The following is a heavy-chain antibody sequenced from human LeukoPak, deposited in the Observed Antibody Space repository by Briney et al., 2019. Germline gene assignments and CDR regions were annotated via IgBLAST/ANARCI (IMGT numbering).Heavy chain of an antibody. J-gene: IGHJ3*02. Sequence: GGSLRLSCAASGFTFSSNYMSWVRQAPGKGLEGVSVIYSGGSTYYSGYVTGRFTISRDNSKNTLYLQMNSLRAEDTAVYYCARDARAHAFDIWGQGTMVTVSS. CDR1: GFTFSSNY. V-gene: IGHV3-53*01. CDR2: IYSGGST. CDR3: ARDARAHAFDI.